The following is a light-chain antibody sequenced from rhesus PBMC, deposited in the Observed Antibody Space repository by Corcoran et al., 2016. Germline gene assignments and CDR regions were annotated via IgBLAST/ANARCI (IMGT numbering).Light chain of an antibody. Sequence: DIQMTQSPSSLSASVGDTVTITCRASQSISSWLDWYQQKPGKAPKLLIDKASSLQSGVPSRFSGSGSGTDCTLTISSLQPEDFATYYCLQYSSSPFTFGPGTKLDIK. CDR1: QSISSW. J-gene: IGKJ3*01. CDR3: LQYSSSPFT. V-gene: IGKV1-22*01. CDR2: KAS.